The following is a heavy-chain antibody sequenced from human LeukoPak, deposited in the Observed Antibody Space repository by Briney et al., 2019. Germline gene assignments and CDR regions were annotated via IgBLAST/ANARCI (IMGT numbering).Heavy chain of an antibody. CDR3: ARGRPFYYGSGSYYDY. D-gene: IGHD3-10*01. V-gene: IGHV4-59*01. CDR1: GGSISSYY. J-gene: IGHJ4*02. CDR2: NYYSGST. Sequence: SETLSLTCTVSGGSISSYYWSWIRQPPGKGLEWIGYNYYSGSTNYNPSLKSRVTISVDTSKNQFSLKLSSVTAADTAVYYCARGRPFYYGSGSYYDYWGQGTLVTVSS.